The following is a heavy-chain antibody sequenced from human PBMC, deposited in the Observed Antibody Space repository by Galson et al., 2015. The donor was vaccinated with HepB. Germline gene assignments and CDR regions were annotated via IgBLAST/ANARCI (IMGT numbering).Heavy chain of an antibody. CDR2: IWYDGSQK. D-gene: IGHD6-19*01. Sequence: SLRLSCATSGFPFSDYGMHWVRQAPGKGLEWLAVIWYDGSQKFHEDSVEGRFPIPRDNSKNVLFLQMDSLRVDDTAVYFCVRDSGLYGLDVWGQGTRVTVSS. J-gene: IGHJ6*02. V-gene: IGHV3-33*01. CDR1: GFPFSDYG. CDR3: VRDSGLYGLDV.